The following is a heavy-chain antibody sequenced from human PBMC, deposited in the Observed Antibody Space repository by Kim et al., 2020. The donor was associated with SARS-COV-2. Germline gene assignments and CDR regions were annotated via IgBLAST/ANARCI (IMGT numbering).Heavy chain of an antibody. D-gene: IGHD3-3*01. CDR1: GGSISSYY. J-gene: IGHJ6*02. V-gene: IGHV4-4*07. CDR3: ARDYDFWSGYFGYYGMDV. Sequence: SETLSLTCTVSGGSISSYYWSWIRQPAGKGLEWIGRIYTSGSTNYNPSLKSRVTMSVDTSKNQFSLKLSSVTAADTAVYYCARDYDFWSGYFGYYGMDVWGQGTTVTVSS. CDR2: IYTSGST.